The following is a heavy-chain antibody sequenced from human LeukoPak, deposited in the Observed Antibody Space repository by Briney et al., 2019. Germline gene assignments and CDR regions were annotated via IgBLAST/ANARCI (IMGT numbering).Heavy chain of an antibody. CDR1: GGSISSYY. D-gene: IGHD3-10*01. CDR2: IYYSGST. V-gene: IGHV4-59*01. J-gene: IGHJ4*02. Sequence: PSGTLSLTCTVSGGSISSYYWSWIRQPPGKGLEWIGYIYYSGSTNYNPSLKSRVTISVDTSKNQFSLKLSSVTAADTAVYYCARSRRGPVDFDYWGQGTLVTVSS. CDR3: ARSRRGPVDFDY.